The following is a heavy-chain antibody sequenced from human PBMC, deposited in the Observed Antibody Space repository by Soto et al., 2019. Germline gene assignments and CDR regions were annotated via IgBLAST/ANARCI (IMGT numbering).Heavy chain of an antibody. CDR1: GFSISSYW. D-gene: IGHD1-7*01. Sequence: GGSLRLSCVVSGFSISSYWMHWVRQAPGKGPVWVSRINNDGSDTYYADSVKGRFTISRDNSKNTLYLQMNSLRAEDTAVYYCAKDREPWNYRYFDYWGQGTLVTVSS. J-gene: IGHJ4*02. CDR3: AKDREPWNYRYFDY. CDR2: INNDGSDT. V-gene: IGHV3-74*01.